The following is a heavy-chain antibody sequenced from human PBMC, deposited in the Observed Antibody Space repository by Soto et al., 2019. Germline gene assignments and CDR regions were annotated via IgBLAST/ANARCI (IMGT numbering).Heavy chain of an antibody. Sequence: EVQLVESGGVVVQPGGSLRLSCAASGFTFDDYTMHWVRQAPGKGLEWVSLISWDGGSTYYADSVKGRFTISRDNSKNSLYLQMNSLRTEDTALYYCAKDISIAARFYYGMDVWGQGTTVTVSS. J-gene: IGHJ6*02. D-gene: IGHD6-6*01. CDR2: ISWDGGST. V-gene: IGHV3-43*01. CDR1: GFTFDDYT. CDR3: AKDISIAARFYYGMDV.